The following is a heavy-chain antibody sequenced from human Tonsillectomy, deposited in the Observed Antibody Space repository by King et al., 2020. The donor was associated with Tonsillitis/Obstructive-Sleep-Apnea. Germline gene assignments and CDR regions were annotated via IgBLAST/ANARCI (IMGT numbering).Heavy chain of an antibody. Sequence: QLVQSGAEVKKPGESLKISCKGSGYSFTRYWIGWVRQMPGKGLEWMGIIYPVDSDTRYSPSFQGQVTISADKSVSTAYLQWSSLKASDIAMYYCARTVAGDRYAFDIWGQGTMVTVSS. V-gene: IGHV5-51*01. J-gene: IGHJ3*02. CDR2: IYPVDSDT. D-gene: IGHD6-19*01. CDR1: GYSFTRYW. CDR3: ARTVAGDRYAFDI.